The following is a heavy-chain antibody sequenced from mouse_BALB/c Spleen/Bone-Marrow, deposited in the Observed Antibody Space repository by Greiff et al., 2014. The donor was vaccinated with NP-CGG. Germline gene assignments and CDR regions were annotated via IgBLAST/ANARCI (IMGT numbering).Heavy chain of an antibody. CDR3: ARTPRATFYFDY. D-gene: IGHD3-1*01. CDR2: IDPANGNT. Sequence: VQLQQSGAELVKPGASVKLSCTASGFNIKDTYMHWVKQRPEQGLEWIGRIDPANGNTKYDPKFQGKATITADTSSNTAYLQLFGLTSEDTAVYYCARTPRATFYFDYWGQGTTLTVSS. V-gene: IGHV14-3*02. CDR1: GFNIKDTY. J-gene: IGHJ2*01.